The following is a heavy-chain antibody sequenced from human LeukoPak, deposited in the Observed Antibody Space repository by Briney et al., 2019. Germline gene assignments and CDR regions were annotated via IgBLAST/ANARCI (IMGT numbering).Heavy chain of an antibody. V-gene: IGHV4-4*07. D-gene: IGHD3-22*01. CDR3: ARGVFYYDTSGRGYYFDY. CDR2: IYTSGGT. J-gene: IGHJ4*02. CDR1: GGSISSYY. Sequence: SETLSLTCTVSGGSISSYYWSWIRQPAGKGLEWLGRIYTSGGTVYNPSLKSRVTMSVDTSKNQFSLKLSSVTAADTAVYYCARGVFYYDTSGRGYYFDYWGQGTLVTVSS.